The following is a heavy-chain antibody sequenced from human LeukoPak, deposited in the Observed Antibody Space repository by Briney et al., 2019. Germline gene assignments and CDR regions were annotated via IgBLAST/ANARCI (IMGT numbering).Heavy chain of an antibody. D-gene: IGHD3-22*01. CDR1: GGSINDYY. CDR2: IYASGHT. CDR3: ASSRQHYYDNSGYFDF. Sequence: SETLSLTYTVSGGSINDYYWNYIRQSPDKGLEWIGYIYASGHTKYNPSLKSRVTISLDTSTSQFSLKLTSMTAADTAVYYCASSRQHYYDNSGYFDFWGQGILVTVSS. V-gene: IGHV4-4*09. J-gene: IGHJ4*02.